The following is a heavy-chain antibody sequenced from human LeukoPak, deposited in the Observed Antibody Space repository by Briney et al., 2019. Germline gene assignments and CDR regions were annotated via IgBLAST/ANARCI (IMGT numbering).Heavy chain of an antibody. J-gene: IGHJ4*02. Sequence: PGGSLRLSCAASGFTFSSYSMNWVRQAPGKGLEWIGEINHSGSTNYNPSLKSRVTISVDTSKNQFSLKLSSVTAADTAVYYCARAKFMVRGVYDYWGQGTMVTVSS. CDR2: INHSGST. CDR1: GFTFSSYS. CDR3: ARAKFMVRGVYDY. V-gene: IGHV4-34*01. D-gene: IGHD3-10*01.